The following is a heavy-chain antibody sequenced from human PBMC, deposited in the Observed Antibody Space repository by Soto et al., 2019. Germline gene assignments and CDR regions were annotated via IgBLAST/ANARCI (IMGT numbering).Heavy chain of an antibody. CDR1: GFTFSSYG. J-gene: IGHJ4*02. V-gene: IGHV3-30*18. Sequence: GGSLRLSCAASGFTFSSYGMHWVRQAPGKGLEWVAVISYDGSNKYYADSMKGRFTISRDNSKNTLYLQMNSLRAEDTAVYYCAKLQDSTLGYFDYWGQGTLVTVSS. D-gene: IGHD3-16*01. CDR3: AKLQDSTLGYFDY. CDR2: ISYDGSNK.